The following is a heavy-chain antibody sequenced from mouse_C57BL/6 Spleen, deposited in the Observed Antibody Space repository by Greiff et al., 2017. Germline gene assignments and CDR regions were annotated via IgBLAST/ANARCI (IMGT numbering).Heavy chain of an antibody. Sequence: QVQLQQSGAELVRPGTSVKVSCKASGYAFTNYLIAWVKQRPGQGLEWIGVINPGSGGTNYNEKFKGKATLTVDKSSSTAYMQLSSLTSEASAVSFGECGGSLHFDYWGQGTTLTVSS. CDR1: GYAFTNYL. CDR3: ECGGSLHFDY. CDR2: INPGSGGT. V-gene: IGHV1-54*01. J-gene: IGHJ2*01.